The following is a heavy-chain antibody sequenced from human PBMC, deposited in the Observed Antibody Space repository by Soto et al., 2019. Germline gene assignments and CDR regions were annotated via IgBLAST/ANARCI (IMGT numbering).Heavy chain of an antibody. D-gene: IGHD2-2*01. Sequence: GGSLRLSCAASGFTFSSYGMHWVRQAPGKGLEWVAVIWYDGSNKYYADSVKGRFTISRDNSKNTLYLQMNSLRAEDTAVYYCARGRGRLCSSTSCYAFDIWGQGTMVTVS. V-gene: IGHV3-33*01. CDR3: ARGRGRLCSSTSCYAFDI. CDR1: GFTFSSYG. CDR2: IWYDGSNK. J-gene: IGHJ3*02.